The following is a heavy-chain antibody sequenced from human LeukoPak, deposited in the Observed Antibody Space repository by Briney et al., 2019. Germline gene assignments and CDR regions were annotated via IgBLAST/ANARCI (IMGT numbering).Heavy chain of an antibody. D-gene: IGHD5-12*01. J-gene: IGHJ4*02. V-gene: IGHV3-21*01. CDR3: AGSMVATDGDY. CDR2: ISSSSSYI. Sequence: GGSLRLSCAASGFTFSSYSMNWVRQAPGKGLEWVSSISSSSSYIYYADSVEGRFTISRDNAKNSLYLQMNSLRAEDTAVYYCAGSMVATDGDYWGQGTLVTVSS. CDR1: GFTFSSYS.